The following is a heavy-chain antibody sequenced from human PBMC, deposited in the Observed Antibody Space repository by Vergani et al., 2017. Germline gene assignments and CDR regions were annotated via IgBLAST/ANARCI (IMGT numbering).Heavy chain of an antibody. CDR1: GFTFTNYD. V-gene: IGHV3-30*19. J-gene: IGHJ3*02. Sequence: QVQLVESGGGVVQPGRSLRVSCAGSGFTFTNYDMHWVRQAPGKGLEWVSVISIDGSITNYGESVKGRVTITRDNSKNTLYLQMTSLRGDDTAIYYCGRDAFKGKPDVVDIWGQGTMVTVSS. CDR3: GRDAFKGKPDVVDI. CDR2: ISIDGSIT.